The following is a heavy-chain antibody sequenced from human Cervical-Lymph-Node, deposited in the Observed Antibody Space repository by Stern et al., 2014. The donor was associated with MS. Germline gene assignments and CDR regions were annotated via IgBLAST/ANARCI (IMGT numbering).Heavy chain of an antibody. J-gene: IGHJ6*02. CDR3: ATSAGGLTPEAV. CDR1: GGTFSSYA. CDR2: IIPMFGTA. D-gene: IGHD2-15*01. Sequence: VHLVESGAEVKKPGSSTRVSCKASGGTFSSYAISWVRQAPGQGLEWMGGIIPMFGTANYAQKFQGRVTITADASTSTAYMEVSSLRYDDTAVYYCATSAGGLTPEAVWGQGTTVTVFS. V-gene: IGHV1-69*01.